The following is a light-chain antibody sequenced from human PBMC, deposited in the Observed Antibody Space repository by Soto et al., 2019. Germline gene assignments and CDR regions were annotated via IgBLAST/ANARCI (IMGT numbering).Light chain of an antibody. V-gene: IGLV2-14*01. Sequence: QSALTQPASVSGSPGQSITISCTGTSSDVGGYNYVSWYQQHPGKAPKLLIYGVNNRPSGVSNHFSGSKSGNTASLTISGLQAEDEADYYCSSYTRSSTVIFGGGTKLTVL. CDR1: SSDVGGYNY. CDR2: GVN. J-gene: IGLJ2*01. CDR3: SSYTRSSTVI.